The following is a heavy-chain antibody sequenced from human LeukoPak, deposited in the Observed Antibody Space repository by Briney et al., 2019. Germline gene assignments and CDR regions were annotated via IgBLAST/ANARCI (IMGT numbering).Heavy chain of an antibody. CDR2: IYTSGST. Sequence: SSETLSLTCTVSGGSISSNSYYWSWFRQPAGKGLEWIGRIYTSGSTDYNPSLKSRVTISQDTSKNEFSLKLSSVTAADTAVYYCARDSPPAYCSGGSCYFDYWGQGTLVTVSS. J-gene: IGHJ4*02. D-gene: IGHD2-15*01. V-gene: IGHV4-61*02. CDR3: ARDSPPAYCSGGSCYFDY. CDR1: GGSISSNSYY.